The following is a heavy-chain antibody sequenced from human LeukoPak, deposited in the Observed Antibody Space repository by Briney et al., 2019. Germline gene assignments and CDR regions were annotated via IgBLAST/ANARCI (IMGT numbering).Heavy chain of an antibody. Sequence: GESLKISCKGSGYSFTTYWTGWVRPMPGKGLEWMGIIYPGDSDTRYSPSFQGQVTISADKSITTAYLQWSSLKASDSAIYYCARQPSNTGFDYWGQGTLVTVSS. V-gene: IGHV5-51*01. CDR1: GYSFTTYW. CDR3: ARQPSNTGFDY. D-gene: IGHD1-14*01. CDR2: IYPGDSDT. J-gene: IGHJ4*02.